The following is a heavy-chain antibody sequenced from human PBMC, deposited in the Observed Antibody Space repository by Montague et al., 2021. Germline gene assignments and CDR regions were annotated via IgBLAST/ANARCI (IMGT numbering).Heavy chain of an antibody. J-gene: IGHJ3*02. CDR3: ARRPLFALLTGELQGAFDI. CDR1: GYNFISYW. V-gene: IGHV5-51*01. Sequence: QSGAEVKKPGESLKISCKGSGYNFISYWIGWVRQMPGKVLEWMGTIYPGGSETKYSPSFQGQVIMSVDKSMNTAYLQWNTLKASDTAMYYCARRPLFALLTGELQGAFDIWGQGTLVTVSP. CDR2: IYPGGSET. D-gene: IGHD3-9*01.